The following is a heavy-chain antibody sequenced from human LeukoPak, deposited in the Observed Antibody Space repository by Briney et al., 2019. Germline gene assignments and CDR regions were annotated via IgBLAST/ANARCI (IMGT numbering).Heavy chain of an antibody. D-gene: IGHD2/OR15-2a*01. V-gene: IGHV3-21*01. J-gene: IGHJ4*02. Sequence: GGSLRLSCAASGFTFSSYSMNWARQAPGKGLEWVSSISSSSSQIYYADSVKGRFTISRDNAKNSLYLQMNSLRAEDTAVYYCARDLSFATGSYFDYWGQGTLVTVSS. CDR1: GFTFSSYS. CDR3: ARDLSFATGSYFDY. CDR2: ISSSSSQI.